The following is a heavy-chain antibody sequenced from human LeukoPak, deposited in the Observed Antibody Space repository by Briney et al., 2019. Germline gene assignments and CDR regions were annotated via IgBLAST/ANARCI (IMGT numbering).Heavy chain of an antibody. CDR3: ARDQPVRGVPDY. V-gene: IGHV3-33*01. CDR2: IWYDGSNK. Sequence: GRSLRLSCAAAGFTFSSYGMHWVRQAPGKWLEWVAVIWYDGSNKYYADSVKGRFTNSRDNSKNTLYLQMNSLRAEDTAVYYCARDQPVRGVPDYWGQGTLVTVSS. D-gene: IGHD3-10*01. J-gene: IGHJ4*02. CDR1: GFTFSSYG.